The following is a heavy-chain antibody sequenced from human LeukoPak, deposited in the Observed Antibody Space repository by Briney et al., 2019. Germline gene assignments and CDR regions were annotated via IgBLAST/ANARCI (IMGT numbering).Heavy chain of an antibody. V-gene: IGHV3-30*14. Sequence: GGSLRLSCAASGFTFSNYAIHWVRQAPGKGLEWVAVISYDGSDKNYADSVKGRFTISRDNSKNTLFLQMNSLRAEDMAVYYCARIEWERLGRAFDIWGQGTMVTVSS. CDR3: ARIEWERLGRAFDI. J-gene: IGHJ3*02. D-gene: IGHD1-26*01. CDR2: ISYDGSDK. CDR1: GFTFSNYA.